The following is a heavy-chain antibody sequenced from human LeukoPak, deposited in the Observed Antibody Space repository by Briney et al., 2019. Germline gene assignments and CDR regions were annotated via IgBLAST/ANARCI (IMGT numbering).Heavy chain of an antibody. J-gene: IGHJ4*02. CDR2: ISSSSSYI. CDR1: GCTFSSYS. Sequence: PGGSLRLSCAASGCTFSSYSMNWVRQAPGKGLEWVSSISSSSSYIYYADSVKGRFTISRDNAKNSLYLQMNSLRAEDTAVDYCAREQWLEQVYWGQGTLVTVSS. D-gene: IGHD6-19*01. V-gene: IGHV3-21*01. CDR3: AREQWLEQVY.